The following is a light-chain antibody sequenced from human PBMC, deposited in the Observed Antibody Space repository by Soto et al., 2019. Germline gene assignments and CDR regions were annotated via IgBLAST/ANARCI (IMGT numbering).Light chain of an antibody. J-gene: IGKJ1*01. V-gene: IGKV1-5*03. Sequence: DIQMTQSPSTLSASVGDRVTITCRASQSISSWLAWYQQKPGKAPKLLIYKASSLESGVPSRFRGSGCGTEFTLGISGVQPDDFATYYCQQYSSYWTFGQGTKVDIK. CDR2: KAS. CDR1: QSISSW. CDR3: QQYSSYWT.